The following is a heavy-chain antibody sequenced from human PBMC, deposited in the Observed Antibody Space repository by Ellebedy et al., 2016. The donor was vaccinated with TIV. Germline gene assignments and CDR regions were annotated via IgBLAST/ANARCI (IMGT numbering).Heavy chain of an antibody. V-gene: IGHV4-39*01. D-gene: IGHD3-3*01. CDR3: ARGLEGGSLTIFGPYNWFDP. CDR2: IYYSGST. J-gene: IGHJ5*02. Sequence: SETLSLTCTVSGGSISSSSYYWGWIRQPPGKGLEWIGSIYYSGSTYYNPSLKSRVTISVDTSKNQFSLKLSSVTAADTAVYYCARGLEGGSLTIFGPYNWFDPWGQGTLVTVSS. CDR1: GGSISSSSYY.